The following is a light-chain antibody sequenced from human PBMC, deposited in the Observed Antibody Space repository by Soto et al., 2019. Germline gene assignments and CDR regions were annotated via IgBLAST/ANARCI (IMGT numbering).Light chain of an antibody. CDR2: DVS. Sequence: QSALTQPRSVSGSPGQSVTISCTGTSSDVGGYNYVSWYQQHPGKAPKLMIYDVSKRPSGVPDRFSGSKSGNTASLTISGLQSEDEADDYCCSYAGSYGGFGGGTKLTVL. J-gene: IGLJ2*01. CDR3: CSYAGSYGG. V-gene: IGLV2-11*01. CDR1: SSDVGGYNY.